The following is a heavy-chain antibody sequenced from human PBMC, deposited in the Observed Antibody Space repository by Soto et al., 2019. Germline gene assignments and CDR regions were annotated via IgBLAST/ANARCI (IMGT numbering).Heavy chain of an antibody. J-gene: IGHJ6*02. Sequence: PVGSLRLSCAASGFTFSSYSMNWVRQAPGKGLEWVSSIGTRSDIYYADSVKGRFTISRDNAKNSLSLQMNSLRAEDTGVYYCAREETAWPLAYGLDVWGQGTTVTVSS. CDR1: GFTFSSYS. CDR2: IGTRSDI. V-gene: IGHV3-21*01. D-gene: IGHD2-21*02. CDR3: AREETAWPLAYGLDV.